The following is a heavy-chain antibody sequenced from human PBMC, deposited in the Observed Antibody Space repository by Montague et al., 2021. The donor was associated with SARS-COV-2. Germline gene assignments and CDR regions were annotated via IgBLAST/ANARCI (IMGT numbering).Heavy chain of an antibody. Sequence: SETLSLTCAVSGGSISSGNWWSWVRQPPGKGLEWIGEIYHSGSTNYNPSLKSRVTISVDKSKNQFSLKLSSVTAADTAVYYCARTALASSSSDFDYWAREPWSPSPQ. V-gene: IGHV4-4*02. D-gene: IGHD6-6*01. J-gene: IGHJ4*02. CDR2: IYHSGST. CDR1: GGSISSGNW. CDR3: ARTALASSSSDFDY.